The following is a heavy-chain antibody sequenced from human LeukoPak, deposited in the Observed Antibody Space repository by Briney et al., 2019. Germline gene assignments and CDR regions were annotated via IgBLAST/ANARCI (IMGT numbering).Heavy chain of an antibody. CDR3: AKDDLAHYYDSSGYFQGIDY. CDR2: IYSGGST. CDR1: GFTVSSNY. J-gene: IGHJ4*02. V-gene: IGHV3-53*01. D-gene: IGHD3-22*01. Sequence: GGSLRLSCAASGFTVSSNYMSWVRQAPGKGLEWVSVIYSGGSTYYADSVKGRFTISRDNSKNTLYLQMNGLRAEDTAVYYCAKDDLAHYYDSSGYFQGIDYWGQGTLVTVSS.